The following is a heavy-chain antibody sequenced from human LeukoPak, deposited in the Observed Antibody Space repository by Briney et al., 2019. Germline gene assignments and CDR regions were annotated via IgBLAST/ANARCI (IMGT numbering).Heavy chain of an antibody. V-gene: IGHV3-74*01. Sequence: GGSLRLSCAASGFTFSSYWMHWVRQAPGKGLVWVSRINSDGSSTSYADSVKGRFTISRDNAKNTLYLQMNSLRAEDTAVYYCARDQNYVWGSYPHTLGYWGQGTLVTVSS. J-gene: IGHJ4*02. CDR1: GFTFSSYW. D-gene: IGHD3-16*02. CDR3: ARDQNYVWGSYPHTLGY. CDR2: INSDGSST.